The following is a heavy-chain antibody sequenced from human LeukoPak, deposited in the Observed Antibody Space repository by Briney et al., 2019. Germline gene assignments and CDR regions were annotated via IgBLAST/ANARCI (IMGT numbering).Heavy chain of an antibody. J-gene: IGHJ4*02. D-gene: IGHD2-2*01. CDR2: INHSGST. Sequence: PSETLSLTCAVYGGSFSGYYWSWIRQPPGKGLEWIGEINHSGSTNYNPSLKSRVTISVDTSKDQFSLKLSSVTAADTAVYYCASSGGDFVLVPAAHLEYWRQGTLVTVSP. CDR3: ASSGGDFVLVPAAHLEY. CDR1: GGSFSGYY. V-gene: IGHV4-34*01.